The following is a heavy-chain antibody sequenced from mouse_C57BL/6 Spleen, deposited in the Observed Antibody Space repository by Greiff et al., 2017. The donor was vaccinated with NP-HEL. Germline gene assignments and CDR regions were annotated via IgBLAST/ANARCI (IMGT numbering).Heavy chain of an antibody. V-gene: IGHV1-80*01. CDR3: ARGGNDWYFDV. CDR1: GYAFSSYW. J-gene: IGHJ1*03. CDR2: IYPGDGDT. Sequence: QVQLKPSGAELVKPGASVKISCKASGYAFSSYWLNWVKQRPGKGLEWIGQIYPGDGDTNYNGKFKGKATLTADKSSSTAYMQLSSLTSEDSAVYFCARGGNDWYFDVWGTGTTVTVSS. D-gene: IGHD2-1*01.